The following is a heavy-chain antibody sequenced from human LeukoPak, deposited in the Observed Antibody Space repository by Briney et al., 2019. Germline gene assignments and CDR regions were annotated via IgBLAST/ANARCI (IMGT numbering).Heavy chain of an antibody. V-gene: IGHV3-23*01. CDR2: ISASGGST. Sequence: GGSLRLSCAVSGFTFSNYAMSWVRQAPGKGLEWVSGISASGGSTYYADSVKGRFTISRDDSTNTLYLQMNSLRAEDTAVYYCARDGYDYVWGSYRHSDYWGQGTLVTVSS. CDR1: GFTFSNYA. D-gene: IGHD3-16*02. CDR3: ARDGYDYVWGSYRHSDY. J-gene: IGHJ4*02.